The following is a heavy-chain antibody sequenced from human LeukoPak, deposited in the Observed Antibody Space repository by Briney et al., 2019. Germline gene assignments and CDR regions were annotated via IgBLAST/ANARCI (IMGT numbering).Heavy chain of an antibody. CDR3: ARVGYSSGKYYFFDY. CDR2: IRSKAYGGSA. D-gene: IGHD1-26*01. J-gene: IGHJ4*02. CDR1: GFTFDDYA. Sequence: SGGSLRLSCTTSGFTFDDYAVSWVRQAPGKGLEWVGFIRSKAYGGSADYAASIKGRITISRDDSKSIAYLQMNSLNTEDTAVYYCARVGYSSGKYYFFDYWGQGTLVTVSS. V-gene: IGHV3-49*04.